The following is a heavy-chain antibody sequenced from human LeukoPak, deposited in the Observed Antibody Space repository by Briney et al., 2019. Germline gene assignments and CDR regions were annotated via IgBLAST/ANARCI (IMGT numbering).Heavy chain of an antibody. CDR3: ARGIQPSDY. J-gene: IGHJ4*02. V-gene: IGHV3-33*02. CDR2: IWYDGSNK. Sequence: WGSLRLSCAASGFTFSSYGMHWVGQAPGKGLEWVAVIWYDGSNKYYADSVKGRFTISRDNSTNTLFLQMNSLRAEDTAVFYCARGIQPSDYWGQGTLVTVSS. D-gene: IGHD5-18*01. CDR1: GFTFSSYG.